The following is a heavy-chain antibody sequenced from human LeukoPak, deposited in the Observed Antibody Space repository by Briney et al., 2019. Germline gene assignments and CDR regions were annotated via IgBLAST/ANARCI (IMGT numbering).Heavy chain of an antibody. D-gene: IGHD2-15*01. CDR1: GGSISSSSYY. Sequence: SETLSLTCTVSGGSISSSSYYWGWIRQPPGKGLEWIGSIYYSGSTYYNPSLKSRVTISVDTSKNQFSLKLHSVTAADTAMYYCARHPRSCTGGGTCYSWFNASGQGTLVTVSS. J-gene: IGHJ5*02. V-gene: IGHV4-39*01. CDR3: ARHPRSCTGGGTCYSWFNA. CDR2: IYYSGST.